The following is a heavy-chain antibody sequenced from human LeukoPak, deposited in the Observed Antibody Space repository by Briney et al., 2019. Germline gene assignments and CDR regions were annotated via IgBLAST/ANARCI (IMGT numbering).Heavy chain of an antibody. J-gene: IGHJ4*02. Sequence: GGSLRLSCAASGFTFSSYGMHWVRQAPGKGLEWVAVIWYDGSNKYYADSVKGRFTISRDNSKNTLYLQMNSLRAEDTAVYYCARESYYYDSSGWYYFDYWGQETLVTVSS. V-gene: IGHV3-33*01. CDR3: ARESYYYDSSGWYYFDY. CDR1: GFTFSSYG. D-gene: IGHD3-22*01. CDR2: IWYDGSNK.